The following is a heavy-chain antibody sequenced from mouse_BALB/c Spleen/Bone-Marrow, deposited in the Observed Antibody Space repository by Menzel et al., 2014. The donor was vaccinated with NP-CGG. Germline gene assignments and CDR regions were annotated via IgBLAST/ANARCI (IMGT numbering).Heavy chain of an antibody. Sequence: EVQLVESGGGLVQPGGSRKLSCAASGFTFSSFGMHWVRQAPEKGLEWVAYISSGSSPIFYADTVKGRFTISRDNPENTLFLQMTSLRSEDTAMYYCTRGGNWEDFDYWGQGTTLTVSS. CDR1: GFTFSSFG. D-gene: IGHD4-1*01. J-gene: IGHJ2*01. CDR2: ISSGSSPI. V-gene: IGHV5-17*02. CDR3: TRGGNWEDFDY.